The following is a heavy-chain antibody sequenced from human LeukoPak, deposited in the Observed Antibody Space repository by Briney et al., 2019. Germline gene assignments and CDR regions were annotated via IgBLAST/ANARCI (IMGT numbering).Heavy chain of an antibody. CDR2: IWCDGSNK. V-gene: IGHV3-33*06. D-gene: IGHD2-15*01. Sequence: GGSLGLSCAASGIIFSDFGMHWVRQAPGKGLEWMAIIWCDGSNKYYADSVKGRFTISRDNSQNTMYLQMNSLRAEDSAVYYCVKATCSGASCFSNSRDAFDVWGQGTMVTVSS. J-gene: IGHJ3*01. CDR1: GIIFSDFG. CDR3: VKATCSGASCFSNSRDAFDV.